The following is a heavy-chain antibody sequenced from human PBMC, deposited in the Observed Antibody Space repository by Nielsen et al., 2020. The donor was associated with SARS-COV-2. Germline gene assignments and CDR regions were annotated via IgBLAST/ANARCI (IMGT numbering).Heavy chain of an antibody. CDR3: ARVRVKYNSGSLDFDY. D-gene: IGHD3-22*01. J-gene: IGHJ4*02. CDR2: IYYSGST. Sequence: SETLSLTCTVSGGSINNYYWSWIRQPPGKGLEWIGYIYYSGSTNYNPSLESRVTISVDTSKNQFSLKLRFVTAADTAVYYCARVRVKYNSGSLDFDYWGQGTLVTVSS. CDR1: GGSINNYY. V-gene: IGHV4-59*01.